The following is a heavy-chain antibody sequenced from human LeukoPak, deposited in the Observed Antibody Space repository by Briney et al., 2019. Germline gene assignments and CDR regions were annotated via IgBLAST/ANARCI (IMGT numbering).Heavy chain of an antibody. J-gene: IGHJ5*02. V-gene: IGHV4-59*01. D-gene: IGHD3-10*01. CDR1: GSSISSYY. CDR2: IYYSGST. CDR3: ARFLGYYYGSGSYGRRGYNWFDP. Sequence: PSETLSLTCTVSGSSISSYYWSWIRQPPGKGLEWIGYIYYSGSTNYNPSLKSRVTISVDTSKNQFSLKLSSVTAADTAVYYCARFLGYYYGSGSYGRRGYNWFDPWGQGTLVTVSS.